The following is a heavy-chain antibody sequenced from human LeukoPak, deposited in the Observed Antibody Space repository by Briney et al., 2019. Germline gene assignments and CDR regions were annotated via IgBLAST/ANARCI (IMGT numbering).Heavy chain of an antibody. V-gene: IGHV2-70*11. D-gene: IGHD2-21*02. J-gene: IGHJ4*02. CDR2: IDWDDDK. CDR1: GFSLSTSGMC. CDR3: AHSRCGGDCYTYFDY. Sequence: SGPALVKPTQTLTLTCTFSGFSLSTSGMCVSWIRQPPGKALEWLARIDWDDDKYYSTSLKTRLTISKDTSKKQVVLTMTNMDPVDTATYYCAHSRCGGDCYTYFDYWGQGTLVTVSS.